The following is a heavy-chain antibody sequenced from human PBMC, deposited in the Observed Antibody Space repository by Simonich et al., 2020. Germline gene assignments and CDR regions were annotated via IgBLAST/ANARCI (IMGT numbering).Heavy chain of an antibody. D-gene: IGHD2-15*01. CDR1: GYPFTSYD. CDR2: MNPNSGNT. CDR3: ATSGGSPLDLDY. Sequence: QVQLVQSGAEVKKPGASVKVSCKASGYPFTSYDSNWVRQATGQGLEWMGWMNPNSGNTGYAQKFQGRVTITRDTSISTAYMELSRLRSDDTAVYYCATSGGSPLDLDYWGQGTLVTVSS. J-gene: IGHJ4*02. V-gene: IGHV1-8*03.